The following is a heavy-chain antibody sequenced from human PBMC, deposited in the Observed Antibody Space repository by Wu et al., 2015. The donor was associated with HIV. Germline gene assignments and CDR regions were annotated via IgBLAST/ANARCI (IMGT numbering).Heavy chain of an antibody. J-gene: IGHJ4*02. CDR3: ARGPIRLRCLDL. V-gene: IGHV1-8*01. CDR1: GYSFSSYD. Sequence: QVQLVQSGAEVKKPGASVKVSCKASGYSFSSYDINWVRQATGQGLEWMGWMNPNSGNTGYAQKFQGRVIMTRNTSISTAYMEVTSLRPEDTAVYYCARGPIRLRCLDLWGQGTLVTVSS. CDR2: MNPNSGNT.